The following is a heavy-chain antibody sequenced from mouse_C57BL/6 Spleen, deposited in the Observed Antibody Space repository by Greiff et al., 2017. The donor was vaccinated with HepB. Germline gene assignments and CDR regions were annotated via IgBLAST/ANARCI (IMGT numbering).Heavy chain of an antibody. CDR2: INPNNGGT. D-gene: IGHD1-1*01. CDR1: GYTFTDYN. CDR3: ARLDNGSSYRYFDV. V-gene: IGHV1-22*01. Sequence: EVQLQQSGPELVKPGASVKMSCTASGYTFTDYNMHWVMQSHGKSLEWIGYINPNNGGTSYNQKFKGKATLTVNKSSSTSYMELRSLTSEDSAVYYCARLDNGSSYRYFDVWGTGTTVTVSS. J-gene: IGHJ1*03.